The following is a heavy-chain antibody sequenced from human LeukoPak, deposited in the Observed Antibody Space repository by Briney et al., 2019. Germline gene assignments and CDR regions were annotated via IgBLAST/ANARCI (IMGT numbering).Heavy chain of an antibody. CDR3: ARPLWHSSGYYSV. Sequence: GGSLRLSCAASGFTLSSSCAMSWVRQAPGKGLEWVSAISSSGTDTYYVDSVKGRFTISRDNAKNSLYLQMNSLRAEDTAVYYCARPLWHSSGYYSVSGQGTMVTVSS. J-gene: IGHJ3*01. CDR2: ISSSGTDT. V-gene: IGHV3-21*01. CDR1: GFTLSSSC. D-gene: IGHD3-22*01.